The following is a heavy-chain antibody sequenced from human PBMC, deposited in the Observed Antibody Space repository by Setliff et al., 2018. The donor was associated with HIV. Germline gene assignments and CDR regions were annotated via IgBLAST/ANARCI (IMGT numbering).Heavy chain of an antibody. J-gene: IGHJ5*02. V-gene: IGHV4-34*01. CDR1: GGSFSGYS. Sequence: SETLSLTCAVYGGSFSGYSWTWIRQPPGKGLEWIGEIDQSGSTNYYNPSLKSRVTISVDTSKNQFSLKLSSVTAADTAVYYCARHPYYYDSSGYHAPNWFDPWGQGTLVTVSS. CDR3: ARHPYYYDSSGYHAPNWFDP. CDR2: IDQSGST. D-gene: IGHD3-22*01.